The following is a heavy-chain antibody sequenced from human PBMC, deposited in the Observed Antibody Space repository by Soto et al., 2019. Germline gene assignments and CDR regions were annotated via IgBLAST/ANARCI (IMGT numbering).Heavy chain of an antibody. V-gene: IGHV1-69*05. Sequence: QVQLVQSGAEVKKPGSSVKVSCKASGGTFSSYAISWVRQAPGQGLEWMGGIIPIFGTANYAQKSQGRVRXNXDXXASTAYMELCSLISADTAVYYWARSIAAQDHGFDPWGQGTLVTVSS. J-gene: IGHJ5*02. CDR3: ARSIAAQDHGFDP. D-gene: IGHD6-6*01. CDR2: IIPIFGTA. CDR1: GGTFSSYA.